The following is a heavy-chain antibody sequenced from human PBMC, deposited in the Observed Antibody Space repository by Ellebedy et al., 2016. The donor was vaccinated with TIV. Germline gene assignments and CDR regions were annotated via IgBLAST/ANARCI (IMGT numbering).Heavy chain of an antibody. Sequence: LRLXCAVSGDSITSGGYSWSWIRQPPGKGLEWIGYIYHTGSTYYNPSLKSRVTISVDRSKNQFSLKVNSVTAADTAVYYCARTEIVTTTLDYWGQGTMVTVSS. CDR1: GDSITSGGYS. CDR2: IYHTGST. J-gene: IGHJ4*02. D-gene: IGHD5-12*01. V-gene: IGHV4-30-2*01. CDR3: ARTEIVTTTLDY.